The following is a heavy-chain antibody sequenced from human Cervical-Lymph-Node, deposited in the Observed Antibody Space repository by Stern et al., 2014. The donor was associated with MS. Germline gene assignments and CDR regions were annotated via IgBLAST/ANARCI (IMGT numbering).Heavy chain of an antibody. CDR1: GGSISSTGYY. J-gene: IGHJ4*02. CDR2: IHYSGSN. V-gene: IGHV4-31*03. D-gene: IGHD3-16*01. Sequence: QVQLQASGPGLVKPSQTLSLTCTVSGGSISSTGYYWSWIRQPPGKGLEWIGYIHYSGSNYYNPSLKSRGSISLDTSKNQFSLRLTSVTAADTALYYCARSDRLWGSFDYWGQGSLVTVSS. CDR3: ARSDRLWGSFDY.